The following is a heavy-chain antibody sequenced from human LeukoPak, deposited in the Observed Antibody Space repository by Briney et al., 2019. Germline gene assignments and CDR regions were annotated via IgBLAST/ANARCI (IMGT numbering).Heavy chain of an antibody. D-gene: IGHD3-22*01. V-gene: IGHV1-8*01. J-gene: IGHJ4*02. CDR2: MNPNSSNT. CDR3: AKISRDSSGYPY. CDR1: GYTFTSYD. Sequence: ASVKVFCKVSGYTFTSYDINWLRQATGPGLDLMGWMNPNSSNTGYAQKLQGRVTMTRNTSISTAYMELSNLRSEDTAVYFCAKISRDSSGYPYWGQGTLVTVSS.